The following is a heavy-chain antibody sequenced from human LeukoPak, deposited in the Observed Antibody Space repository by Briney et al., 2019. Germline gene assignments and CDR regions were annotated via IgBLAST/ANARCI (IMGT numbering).Heavy chain of an antibody. CDR2: ISYDGSDK. CDR1: GFTFSGYA. Sequence: PGGSLRLSCAASGFTFSGYAMHWVRQAPGKGLEWVAVISYDGSDKYYADSVKGRFTISRDNSKNTLYLQMNSPRAEDTAVYYCATNARVGATRGYYFDYWGQGTLVTVSS. D-gene: IGHD1-26*01. V-gene: IGHV3-30-3*01. CDR3: ATNARVGATRGYYFDY. J-gene: IGHJ4*02.